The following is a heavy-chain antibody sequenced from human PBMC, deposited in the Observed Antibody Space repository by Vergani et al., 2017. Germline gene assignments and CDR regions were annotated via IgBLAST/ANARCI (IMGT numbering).Heavy chain of an antibody. Sequence: QVQLKESGPGLVKPSETLSLTCTVSNFFISSNAYYWGWIRQAPGRGLEWIGSLHHNGATSHNPSLRSRVTMSVDTSKNQFSLKLSSVTAADTAVYYCARFSPVSSSSWYQGSSTSKYYFDYWGQGTLVTVSS. D-gene: IGHD6-13*01. CDR1: NFFISSNAYY. V-gene: IGHV4-38-2*02. CDR3: ARFSPVSSSSWYQGSSTSKYYFDY. CDR2: LHHNGAT. J-gene: IGHJ4*02.